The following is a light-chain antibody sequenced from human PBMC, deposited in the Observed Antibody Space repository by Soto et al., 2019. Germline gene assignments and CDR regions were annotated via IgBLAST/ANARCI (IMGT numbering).Light chain of an antibody. CDR2: TAS. V-gene: IGKV1-5*03. J-gene: IGKJ1*01. CDR1: KTISSG. Sequence: HVTESPSTLSGSVGDRVRIICRASKTISSGLDWYKPKPAQAPKILIDTASNLGSRVRSRCSGSGSGTELTLTSRNLQPDDFETYHCQQYNSYSFGQGTKVDIK. CDR3: QQYNSYS.